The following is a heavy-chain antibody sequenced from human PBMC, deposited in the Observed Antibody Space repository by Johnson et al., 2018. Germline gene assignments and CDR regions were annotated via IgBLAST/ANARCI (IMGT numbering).Heavy chain of an antibody. J-gene: IGHJ6*03. CDR1: GYTFTNYD. V-gene: IGHV1-8*01. D-gene: IGHD5-18*01. CDR3: VRLVQLWKTYYYYYYMDV. CDR2: MNPKSGKT. Sequence: VELVEAGAEVKKHRASGGVFCKASGYTFTNYDINWVRQTTGQGLEWMGWMNPKSGKTGEARKFQDRVTMTRATPLSTGYMERSSLRSEDTAVYYFVRLVQLWKTYYYYYYMDVWGTGTTVAVSS.